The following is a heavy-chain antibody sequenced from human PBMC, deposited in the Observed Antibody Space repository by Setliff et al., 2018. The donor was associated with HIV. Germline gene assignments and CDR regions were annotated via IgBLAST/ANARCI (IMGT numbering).Heavy chain of an antibody. CDR3: ARDSELGLNYHYGMDV. D-gene: IGHD1-26*01. CDR2: IYTSGNT. CDR1: GGSISSHY. Sequence: SETLSLTCTVSGGSISSHYWSWIRQPAGKGLEWIGRIYTSGNTNYNPSLKSRVTMSVDTSKNQLSLKLSSVSAADTAVYYCARDSELGLNYHYGMDVWGQGTTVTVSS. V-gene: IGHV4-4*07. J-gene: IGHJ6*02.